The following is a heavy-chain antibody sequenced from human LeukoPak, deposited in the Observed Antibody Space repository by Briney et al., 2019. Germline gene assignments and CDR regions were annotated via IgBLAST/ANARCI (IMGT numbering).Heavy chain of an antibody. CDR1: GGSISSGSYY. CDR3: ARGGSRGVDY. Sequence: SQTLSLTCTVSGGSISSGSYYWSWIRQPAGKGLEWIGRIYTSGSTNYNPSLKSRVTISVDTSKNQFSLKLSSVTAADTAVYYCARGGSRGVDYWGQGTLVTVSS. V-gene: IGHV4-61*02. CDR2: IYTSGST. D-gene: IGHD2-2*01. J-gene: IGHJ4*02.